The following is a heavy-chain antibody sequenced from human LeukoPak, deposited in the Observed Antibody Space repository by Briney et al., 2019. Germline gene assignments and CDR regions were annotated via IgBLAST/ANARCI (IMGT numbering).Heavy chain of an antibody. CDR1: GYTFRDYY. V-gene: IGHV1-2*02. D-gene: IGHD3-22*01. CDR2: INPKTGGT. J-gene: IGHJ5*02. Sequence: GASVRVSCKASGYTFRDYYINWARQAPGQGPEWVGWINPKTGGTKYAQKFEGRVTMTRDTSISTAYMELTRLRSDDTAVYYCARGSYDDTNGYYYDWFDPWGQGTLVTVSS. CDR3: ARGSYDDTNGYYYDWFDP.